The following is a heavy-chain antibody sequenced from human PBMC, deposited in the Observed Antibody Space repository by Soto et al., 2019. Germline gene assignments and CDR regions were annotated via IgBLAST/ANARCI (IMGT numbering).Heavy chain of an antibody. Sequence: EVQLVESGGGLVKPGGSLRLSCEASGFTFSSYSMNWVRQAPGKGLEWVSSISSSSSYIYYADSVKGRFTISRDNAKNSLYLQMNSLRAEDTAVYYCASHDSSGYYLDWGQGTLVTVSS. V-gene: IGHV3-21*01. J-gene: IGHJ4*02. D-gene: IGHD3-22*01. CDR1: GFTFSSYS. CDR2: ISSSSSYI. CDR3: ASHDSSGYYLD.